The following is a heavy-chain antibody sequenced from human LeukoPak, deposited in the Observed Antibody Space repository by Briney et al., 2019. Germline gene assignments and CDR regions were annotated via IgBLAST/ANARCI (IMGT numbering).Heavy chain of an antibody. CDR3: AKNLGFCSTTSCGLFDY. Sequence: GGSLRLSCAASGFTFSRYAISWVRQAPGKGLEWVSSISGSGGSSYFADSVKGRFTISRDNSKDTLYLQMNSLRADDTAVYYCAKNLGFCSTTSCGLFDYWGQGTLVTVSS. V-gene: IGHV3-23*01. J-gene: IGHJ4*02. CDR2: ISGSGGSS. D-gene: IGHD2-2*01. CDR1: GFTFSRYA.